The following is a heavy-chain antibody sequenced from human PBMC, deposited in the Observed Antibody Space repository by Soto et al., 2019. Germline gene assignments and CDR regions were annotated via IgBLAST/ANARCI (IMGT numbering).Heavy chain of an antibody. D-gene: IGHD6-19*01. CDR3: ARSYSSGWPGGFDP. CDR2: IYHSGST. J-gene: IGHJ5*02. V-gene: IGHV4-30-2*01. Sequence: SETLSLTCAVSGGSISSGGYSWSWIRQPPGKGLEWIGYIYHSGSTYYNPSLKSRVTISVDRSKNQFSLKLSSVTAADTAVYYCARSYSSGWPGGFDPWGQGTLVTVSS. CDR1: GGSISSGGYS.